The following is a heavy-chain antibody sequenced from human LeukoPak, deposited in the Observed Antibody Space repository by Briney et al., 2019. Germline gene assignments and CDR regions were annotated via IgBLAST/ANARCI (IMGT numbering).Heavy chain of an antibody. V-gene: IGHV3-21*01. Sequence: GGSLRLSCAASGFTFSSYSMNWVRQAPGKGLEWVSSISSSSSYIYYADSVKGRFTISRDNAKNSLYLQMNSLRAEDTAVYYCARGSLYGDSNFDYWGQGTLVTVSS. D-gene: IGHD4-17*01. CDR2: ISSSSSYI. CDR1: GFTFSSYS. CDR3: ARGSLYGDSNFDY. J-gene: IGHJ4*02.